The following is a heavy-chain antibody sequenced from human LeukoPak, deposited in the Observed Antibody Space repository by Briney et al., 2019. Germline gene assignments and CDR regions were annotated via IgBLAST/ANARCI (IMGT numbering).Heavy chain of an antibody. J-gene: IGHJ4*02. CDR3: TRVEGFRYFDY. CDR2: IYDSGST. V-gene: IGHV4-59*12. Sequence: SETLSLTCTVSGGSISSYYWSWIRQPPGKGLEWIGYIYDSGSTNYNPSLKSRVTISVDTSKNQFSLKLTSVTAADTALYYCTRVEGFRYFDYWGQGTLVTVSS. D-gene: IGHD3-3*01. CDR1: GGSISSYY.